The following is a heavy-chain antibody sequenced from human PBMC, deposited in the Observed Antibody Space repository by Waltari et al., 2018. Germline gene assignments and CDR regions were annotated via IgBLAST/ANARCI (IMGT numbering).Heavy chain of an antibody. Sequence: QVQLKQWGAGLLKPSETLSLTCAVYGGSFSGYYWSWIRQPPGKGLEWMWEINHSGSTNYNPSLKSRVTISVDTSKNQFYLKLSSVTAADTAVYYCARGGGLLWFGELSRQKDHGNWFDPWGQGTLVTVSS. CDR3: ARGGGLLWFGELSRQKDHGNWFDP. CDR1: GGSFSGYY. D-gene: IGHD3-10*01. J-gene: IGHJ5*02. CDR2: INHSGST. V-gene: IGHV4-34*01.